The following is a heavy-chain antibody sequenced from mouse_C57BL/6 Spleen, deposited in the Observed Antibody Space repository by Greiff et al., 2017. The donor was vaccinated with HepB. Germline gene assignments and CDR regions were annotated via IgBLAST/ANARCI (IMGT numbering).Heavy chain of an antibody. Sequence: EVKLVESGPELVKPGASVKIPCKASGYTFTDYNMDWVKQSHGKSLEWIGDINPNNGGTIYNQKFKGKATLTVDKSSSTAYMELRSLTSEDTAVYYCARSGWDGRDYWGQGTTLTVSS. D-gene: IGHD4-1*01. J-gene: IGHJ2*01. CDR1: GYTFTDYN. CDR3: ARSGWDGRDY. CDR2: INPNNGGT. V-gene: IGHV1-18*01.